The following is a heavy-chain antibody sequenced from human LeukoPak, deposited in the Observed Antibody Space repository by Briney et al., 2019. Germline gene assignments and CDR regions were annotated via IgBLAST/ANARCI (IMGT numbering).Heavy chain of an antibody. D-gene: IGHD3-22*01. V-gene: IGHV1-46*03. CDR3: AARRDYYDSSGYLPLDY. CDR1: VYTFTSYY. J-gene: IGHJ4*02. CDR2: INPSGGST. Sequence: ASVKVSCKASVYTFTSYYMHWVRQAPGQGLEWMGIINPSGGSTSYAQKFQGRVTMTRDTSTSTVYMELSSLRSEDTAVYYCAARRDYYDSSGYLPLDYWGQGTLVTVSS.